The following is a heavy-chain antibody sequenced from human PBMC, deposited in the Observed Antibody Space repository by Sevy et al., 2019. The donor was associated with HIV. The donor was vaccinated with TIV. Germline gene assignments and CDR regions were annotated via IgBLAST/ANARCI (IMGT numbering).Heavy chain of an antibody. CDR2: ISYDGSNK. D-gene: IGHD2-15*01. Sequence: GGSLRLSCAASGFTFSSYGMHWVRQAPGKGLERVAVISYDGSNKYYADSVKGRFTISRDNSKNTLYLQMNSLRAEDTAVYYCAKDPQDGGTYYYYGMDVWGQGTTVTVSS. V-gene: IGHV3-30*18. J-gene: IGHJ6*02. CDR1: GFTFSSYG. CDR3: AKDPQDGGTYYYYGMDV.